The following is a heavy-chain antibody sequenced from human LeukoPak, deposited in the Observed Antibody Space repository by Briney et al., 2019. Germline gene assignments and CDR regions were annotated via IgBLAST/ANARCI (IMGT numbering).Heavy chain of an antibody. V-gene: IGHV4-4*02. CDR1: GGSISSNNW. CDR3: ARDYVGVAGTFDY. CDR2: INHSGST. D-gene: IGHD6-19*01. J-gene: IGHJ4*02. Sequence: SGTLSLTCAVSGGSISSNNWWGWVRQPPGKGLGWIGEINHSGSTNYNPSLKSRVSISVDTSKNQFSLKLSSVTAADTAVYFCARDYVGVAGTFDYWGQGTLVTVSS.